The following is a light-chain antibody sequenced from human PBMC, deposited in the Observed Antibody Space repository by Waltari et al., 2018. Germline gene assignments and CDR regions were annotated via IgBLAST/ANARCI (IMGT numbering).Light chain of an antibody. J-gene: IGKJ4*01. CDR3: QQLNNCPQT. CDR1: QGINNH. CDR2: AAS. V-gene: IGKV1-9*01. Sequence: DVQLTQSPSFLSASVGDRVTVTCRASQGINNHLAWYQQKAGQAPKLLTYAASILYSGVPSRFTGSGSGTEFTLTLRSLPPEDFATYYCQQLNNCPQTFGGGTKVEFK.